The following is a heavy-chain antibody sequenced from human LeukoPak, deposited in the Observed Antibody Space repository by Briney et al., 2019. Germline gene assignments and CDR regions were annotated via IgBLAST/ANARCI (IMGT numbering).Heavy chain of an antibody. J-gene: IGHJ4*02. D-gene: IGHD1-26*01. V-gene: IGHV3-30-3*01. CDR2: ISYDGSNK. Sequence: GGSLRLSCAASGFTFSSYAMHWVRQAPGKGLEWVAVISYDGSNKYYADSVKGRFTISRDNAKNSLYLQMNSLRAEDTALYYCAKDTQWELLPRPFDYWGQGTLVTVSS. CDR1: GFTFSSYA. CDR3: AKDTQWELLPRPFDY.